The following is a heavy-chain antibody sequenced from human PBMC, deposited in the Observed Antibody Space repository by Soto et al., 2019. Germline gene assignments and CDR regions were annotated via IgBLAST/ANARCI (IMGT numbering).Heavy chain of an antibody. CDR1: GYSFTSYW. Sequence: GESLKISCKGSGYSFTSYWIGWVRQMPGKGLEWMGIIYPGDSDTRYSPSFQGHVTISADKSINTAYLQWSSLKASDTAMYYCARQGAAVPTVPLIWFDPWGQGTLVTVSS. CDR3: ARQGAAVPTVPLIWFDP. D-gene: IGHD6-13*01. J-gene: IGHJ5*02. CDR2: IYPGDSDT. V-gene: IGHV5-51*01.